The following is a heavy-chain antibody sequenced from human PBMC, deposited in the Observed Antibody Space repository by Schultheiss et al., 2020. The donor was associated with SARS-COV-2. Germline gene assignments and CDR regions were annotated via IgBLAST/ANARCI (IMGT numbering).Heavy chain of an antibody. J-gene: IGHJ6*02. D-gene: IGHD6-19*01. CDR2: ISSSSSYI. CDR1: GFTVSDNY. CDR3: ARDLNGEYSSGWTRQRYYYYYGMDV. Sequence: GGSLRLSCAVSGFTVSDNYMIWVRQAPGKGLEWVSSISSSSSYIYYADSVKGRFTISRDNAKNSLYLQMNSLRAEDTAVYYCARDLNGEYSSGWTRQRYYYYYGMDVWGQGTTVTVSS. V-gene: IGHV3-21*01.